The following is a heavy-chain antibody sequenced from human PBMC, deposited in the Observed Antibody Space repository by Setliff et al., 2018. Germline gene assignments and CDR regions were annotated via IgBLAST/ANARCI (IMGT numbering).Heavy chain of an antibody. V-gene: IGHV4-34*01. Sequence: PSETLSLTCGFYGGSFSGYYWSWIRQHPGKGMEWIGEINHSGSTNYKPSLKSRVTISVDTSKNQFSLKLGSVTAADTAVYYCARGGTFRYFDFWGRGAPVRVSS. CDR2: INHSGST. CDR3: ARGGTFRYFDF. CDR1: GGSFSGYY. J-gene: IGHJ4*02.